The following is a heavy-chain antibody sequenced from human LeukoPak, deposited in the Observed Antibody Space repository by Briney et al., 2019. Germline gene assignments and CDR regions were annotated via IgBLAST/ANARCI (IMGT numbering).Heavy chain of an antibody. V-gene: IGHV3-64*01. D-gene: IGHD3-10*01. Sequence: GGSLRLSCAASGFTFSSYAIHWVRQAPEKGLEYVSGISSNGGSTYYANSVKGRFTISRDNSKNTLYLQMGSLRAEDMAVYYCARDGTYFYGSGTPPFDNWGPGTLVTVTS. CDR1: GFTFSSYA. CDR2: ISSNGGST. J-gene: IGHJ4*02. CDR3: ARDGTYFYGSGTPPFDN.